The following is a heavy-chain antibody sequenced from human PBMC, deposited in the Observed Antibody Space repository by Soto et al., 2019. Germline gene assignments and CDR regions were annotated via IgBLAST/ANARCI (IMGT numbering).Heavy chain of an antibody. J-gene: IGHJ6*02. CDR3: ARMYNSGYYRPEGDYYFYVMDV. V-gene: IGHV4-4*07. Sequence: SETLSLTCTVSGDSIIDYYWSWIRQPAGKGLEWIGRLYNSGSTKSNPSLKSRVTMAADTSKNQLSLSLRSVTAADTAIYYCARMYNSGYYRPEGDYYFYVMDVWGQGTMVTVSS. D-gene: IGHD3-22*01. CDR1: GDSIIDYY. CDR2: LYNSGST.